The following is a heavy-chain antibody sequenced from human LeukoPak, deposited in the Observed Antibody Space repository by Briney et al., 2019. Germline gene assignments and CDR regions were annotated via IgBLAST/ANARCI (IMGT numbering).Heavy chain of an antibody. Sequence: SETLSLTCTVSGGSISSYYWSWIRQPPGKGLEWIGYIYYSGSTNYNPSLKSRVTISVDTSKNQFSLKLSSVTAADTAVYYCARDPGQQLVGDAFDIWGQGTMVTVSS. D-gene: IGHD6-13*01. V-gene: IGHV4-59*12. CDR1: GGSISSYY. CDR3: ARDPGQQLVGDAFDI. J-gene: IGHJ3*02. CDR2: IYYSGST.